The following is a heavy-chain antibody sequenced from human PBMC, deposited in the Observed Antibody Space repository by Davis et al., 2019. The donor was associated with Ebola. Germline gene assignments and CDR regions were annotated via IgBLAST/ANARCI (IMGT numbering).Heavy chain of an antibody. D-gene: IGHD3-16*01. J-gene: IGHJ4*02. CDR3: ARDAPGGGSKPCPGEF. CDR1: GFNFNSYG. Sequence: PGGSLRLSCAASGFNFNSYGMHWVRQAPGKGLEWVAFTSYDETKKIYADSVRGRFTISRDNSKSTLYLQMNSLRHDDTSLYFCARDAPGGGSKPCPGEFWGQGTLVTVSS. V-gene: IGHV3-30*03. CDR2: TSYDETKK.